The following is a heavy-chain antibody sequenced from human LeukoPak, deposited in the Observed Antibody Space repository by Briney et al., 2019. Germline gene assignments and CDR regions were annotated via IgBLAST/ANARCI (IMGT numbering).Heavy chain of an antibody. D-gene: IGHD3-22*01. CDR1: GGSFSGYY. CDR2: INHSGST. CDR3: ARAPPYYYDSSVYYFPPRHPFDY. J-gene: IGHJ4*02. Sequence: PSETLSLTCAVYGGSFSGYYWSWIRQPPGKGLEWIGEINHSGSTNYNPSLKSRVTISVDTSKNQFSLKLSSVTAADTAVYYCARAPPYYYDSSVYYFPPRHPFDYWGQGPWSPSPQ. V-gene: IGHV4-34*01.